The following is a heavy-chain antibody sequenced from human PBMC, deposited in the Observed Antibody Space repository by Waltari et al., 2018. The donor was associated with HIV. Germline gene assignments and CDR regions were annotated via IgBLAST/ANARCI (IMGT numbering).Heavy chain of an antibody. CDR2: ISSSSIYI. V-gene: IGHV3-21*01. D-gene: IGHD2-15*01. CDR3: ARSSFDVVPEVPAIDY. J-gene: IGHJ4*02. Sequence: EVHLVESGGGLVKPGGSLGLPCATSGFTLSDFSMNWVRQAPGKGLEWVSSISSSSIYIDYADSVKGRVTISRDNAKKSVYLQMNSLRAEDTAVYYCARSSFDVVPEVPAIDYWGQGTLVTVSS. CDR1: GFTLSDFS.